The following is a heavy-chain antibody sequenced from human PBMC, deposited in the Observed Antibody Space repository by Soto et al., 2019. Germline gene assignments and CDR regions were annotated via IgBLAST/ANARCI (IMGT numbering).Heavy chain of an antibody. CDR3: AASGTVTRPGWFDP. J-gene: IGHJ5*02. Sequence: QVQLVQSGAEVKKPGSSVKVSCKASGGTFSSYAISWVRQAPGQGLEWMGGIIPIFGTANYAQKFQGRVTITADESRRTAYMELSSLRSEDTAVYYCAASGTVTRPGWFDPWGQGTLVTVSS. D-gene: IGHD4-4*01. CDR2: IIPIFGTA. CDR1: GGTFSSYA. V-gene: IGHV1-69*12.